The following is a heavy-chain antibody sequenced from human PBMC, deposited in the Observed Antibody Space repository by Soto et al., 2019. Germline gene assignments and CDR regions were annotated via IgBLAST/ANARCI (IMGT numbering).Heavy chain of an antibody. V-gene: IGHV3-30-3*01. CDR2: ISYDGSNK. D-gene: IGHD4-17*01. CDR1: GFTFSSYA. CDR3: ARDLLMTTVTTADY. Sequence: QVQLVESGGGVVQPGRSLRLSCAASGFTFSSYAMHWVRQAPGKGLEWVAVISYDGSNKYYADSVKGRFTISRDNSKNTLYLQMNSLRAEDTAVYYCARDLLMTTVTTADYWGQGTLVTVSS. J-gene: IGHJ4*02.